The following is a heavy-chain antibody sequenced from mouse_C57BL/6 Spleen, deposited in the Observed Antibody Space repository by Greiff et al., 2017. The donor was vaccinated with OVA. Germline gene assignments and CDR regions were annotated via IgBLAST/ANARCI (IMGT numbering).Heavy chain of an antibody. CDR1: GFTFSSYA. Sequence: EVHLVESGGGLVKPGGSLKLSCAASGFTFSSYAMSWVRQTPEKRLEWVATISDGGSYTYYPDNVKGRFTISRDNAKNNLYLQMSHLKSEDTAMYYCARDGRETAQAFDYWGQGTTLTVSA. V-gene: IGHV5-4*01. D-gene: IGHD3-2*02. CDR2: ISDGGSYT. CDR3: ARDGRETAQAFDY. J-gene: IGHJ2*01.